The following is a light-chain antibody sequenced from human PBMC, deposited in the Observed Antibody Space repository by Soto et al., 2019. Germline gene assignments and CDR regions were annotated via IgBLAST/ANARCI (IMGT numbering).Light chain of an antibody. CDR3: SSYTSSSTPFL. Sequence: QSALTQPASVSGSPGQSITISCTGTSSDVGGYNYVSWYQQHPGKAPKLMIYDVSNRPSGVSNRFSGSKSGNTASLPISGLQPEDEADYYCSSYTSSSTPFLFGTGTKLTVL. V-gene: IGLV2-14*01. CDR2: DVS. J-gene: IGLJ1*01. CDR1: SSDVGGYNY.